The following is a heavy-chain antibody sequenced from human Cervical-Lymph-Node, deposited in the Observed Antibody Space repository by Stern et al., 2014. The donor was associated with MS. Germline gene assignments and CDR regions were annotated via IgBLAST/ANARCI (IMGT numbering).Heavy chain of an antibody. CDR1: GYTLTSNY. V-gene: IGHV1-46*01. J-gene: IGHJ6*02. D-gene: IGHD6-19*01. CDR3: AREVAGHRLGMMDV. Sequence: KLVQSGAEVKKPGASVKVSCKASGYTLTSNYMHWVRQAPGQGLELMGIINPSGGSTSYAQKFQGRVTMTRDTSTSTVYMELSSLRSEDTAVYYCAREVAGHRLGMMDVWGQGTTVTVSS. CDR2: INPSGGST.